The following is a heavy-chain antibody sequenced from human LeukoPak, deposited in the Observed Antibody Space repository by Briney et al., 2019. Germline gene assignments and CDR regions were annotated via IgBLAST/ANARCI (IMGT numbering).Heavy chain of an antibody. Sequence: PGGSLRLSCAASGFTFSSYGMHWVRQAPGKGLEWVAVISYDGSNKYYADSVKGRFTISRDNSKNTLYLQMNSLRAEDTAVYYCARSHGSSSWYYPLPGLRPSATPDYWGQGTLVTASS. CDR3: ARSHGSSSWYYPLPGLRPSATPDY. V-gene: IGHV3-30*03. CDR2: ISYDGSNK. CDR1: GFTFSSYG. D-gene: IGHD6-13*01. J-gene: IGHJ4*02.